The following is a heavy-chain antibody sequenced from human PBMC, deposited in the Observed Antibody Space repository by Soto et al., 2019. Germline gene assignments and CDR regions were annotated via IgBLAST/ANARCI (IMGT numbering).Heavy chain of an antibody. CDR1: GFSFSNYN. V-gene: IGHV3-NL1*01. D-gene: IGHD6-19*01. CDR2: ISSGGDNT. Sequence: GGSLRLSCAASGFSFSNYNMNWVRQAPGKGLEWVSVISSGGDNTYYADSVKGRFTISRDSSKNTVSLEMTSLRAEDTAGYYSAKGGRQWLVTSDFNYWGQGALVTVSS. CDR3: AKGGRQWLVTSDFNY. J-gene: IGHJ4*02.